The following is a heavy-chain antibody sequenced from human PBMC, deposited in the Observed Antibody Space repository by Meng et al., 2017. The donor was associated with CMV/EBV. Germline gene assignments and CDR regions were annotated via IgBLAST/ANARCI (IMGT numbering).Heavy chain of an antibody. D-gene: IGHD3-3*01. Sequence: LRLSCAISGDSVSSNSAAWNWIRQSPSRGLEWLGRTYYRSKWYNDYAVSVKSRITINPDTSKNQFSLQLNSVTPEDTAVYYCARETIFGVVIIWDWFDPWGQGTLVTVS. CDR3: ARETIFGVVIIWDWFDP. V-gene: IGHV6-1*01. CDR2: TYYRSKWYN. J-gene: IGHJ5*02. CDR1: GDSVSSNSAA.